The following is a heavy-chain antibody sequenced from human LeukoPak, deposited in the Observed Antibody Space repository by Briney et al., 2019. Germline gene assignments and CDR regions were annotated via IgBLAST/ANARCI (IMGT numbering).Heavy chain of an antibody. CDR2: IYSGGST. Sequence: HPGGSLRLSCAASGFTVSSNFMSWVRQAPGKGLEWVSAIYSGGSTYYADSVKGGFTISRDISKNTLFFEMNSLRAEDTAVYYCGREILPSYAFDIWGQGTMVTVSS. D-gene: IGHD2/OR15-2a*01. CDR3: GREILPSYAFDI. V-gene: IGHV3-66*01. CDR1: GFTVSSNF. J-gene: IGHJ3*02.